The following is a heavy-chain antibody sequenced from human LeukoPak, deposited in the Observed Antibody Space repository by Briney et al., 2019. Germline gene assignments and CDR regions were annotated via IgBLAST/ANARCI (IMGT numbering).Heavy chain of an antibody. D-gene: IGHD6-13*01. Sequence: GGSLRLSCAASGFTFSSYAMSWVRQAPGKGLEWVSAISGSGGSTYYADSVKGRFTISRDNSKNTLYLQMNSLRAEDTAVYYCAKDAAARNYYYYYMDVWGKGTTVTVSS. CDR3: AKDAAARNYYYYYMDV. V-gene: IGHV3-23*01. CDR1: GFTFSSYA. J-gene: IGHJ6*03. CDR2: ISGSGGST.